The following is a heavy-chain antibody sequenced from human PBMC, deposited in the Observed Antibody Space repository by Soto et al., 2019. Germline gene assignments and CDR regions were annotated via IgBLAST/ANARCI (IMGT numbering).Heavy chain of an antibody. CDR3: ARNQYGSGKYYYYMDV. CDR1: GGSISSYY. V-gene: IGHV4-59*01. J-gene: IGHJ6*03. CDR2: IYYSGST. D-gene: IGHD3-10*01. Sequence: SETLSLTCTVSGGSISSYYWSWIRQPPGKGLEWIGYIYYSGSTNYNPSLKSRVTISVDTSKNQFSLKLSSVTTADTAVYYCARNQYGSGKYYYYMDVWGKGTTVTVSS.